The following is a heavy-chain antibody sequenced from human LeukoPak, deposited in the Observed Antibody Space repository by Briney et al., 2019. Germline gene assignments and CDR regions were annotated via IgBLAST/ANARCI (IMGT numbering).Heavy chain of an antibody. J-gene: IGHJ4*02. V-gene: IGHV3-21*05. CDR3: ARDTFQPGLIDS. Sequence: PGGSLRLSCAASGFTFSRYAMNWVRQAPGKGLEWVSYINTDSSDIHYAGSVMGRFTISRDNARNTLYLQLSSLRAEDSGVYYCARDTFQPGLIDSWGQGTLVTVSS. CDR2: INTDSSDI. D-gene: IGHD2-2*01. CDR1: GFTFSRYA.